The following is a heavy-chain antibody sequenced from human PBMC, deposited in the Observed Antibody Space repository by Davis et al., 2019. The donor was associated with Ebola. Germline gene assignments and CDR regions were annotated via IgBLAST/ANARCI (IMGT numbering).Heavy chain of an antibody. CDR3: TTVFEGFSSGKYD. CDR2: ISSSSSTI. V-gene: IGHV3-48*01. J-gene: IGHJ4*02. D-gene: IGHD6-19*01. CDR1: GFAFSSYI. Sequence: ESLSLTCTVSGFAFSSYIINWVCQAPGTGLEWVSYISSSSSTIYYADAVTCRFTISTDNAKNSLYLQMNSLKTEDTAIYYCTTVFEGFSSGKYDWGQGTLVTVSS.